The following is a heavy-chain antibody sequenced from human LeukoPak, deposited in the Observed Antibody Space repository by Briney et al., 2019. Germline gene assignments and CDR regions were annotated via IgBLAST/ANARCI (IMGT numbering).Heavy chain of an antibody. V-gene: IGHV4-59*08. CDR1: GGSISSLY. J-gene: IGHJ4*02. D-gene: IGHD6-6*01. CDR3: ARHRAYSSSSPFDY. CDR2: IYYTEST. Sequence: KPSETLSLTCSVSGGSISSLYWSWIRQPPGKGLEWIGYIYYTESTNYNPSLRGRVTMFVDMSKNQFSLRLSFVTAADTAVYYCARHRAYSSSSPFDYWGQGTLVTVSS.